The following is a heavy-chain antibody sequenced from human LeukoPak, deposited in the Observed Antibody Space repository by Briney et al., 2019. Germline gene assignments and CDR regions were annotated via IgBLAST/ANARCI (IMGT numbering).Heavy chain of an antibody. CDR1: GGSFSGYY. CDR2: INHSGST. J-gene: IGHJ6*03. CDR3: ARGRLTMVRGVPPSSYYYYMDV. Sequence: SETLSLTCAVYGGSFSGYYWSWIRQPPGKGLEWIGEINHSGSTNYNPSLKSRVTISVDTSKNQFSLKLSSVTAADTAVYYCARGRLTMVRGVPPSSYYYYMDVWGKGTTVTVSS. D-gene: IGHD3-10*01. V-gene: IGHV4-34*01.